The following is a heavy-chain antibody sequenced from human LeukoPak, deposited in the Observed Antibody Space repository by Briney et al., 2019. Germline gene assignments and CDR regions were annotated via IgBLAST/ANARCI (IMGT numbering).Heavy chain of an antibody. CDR1: GGSISSYY. Sequence: PSETLSLTCTVSGGSISSYYWSWIRQPPGKGLEWIGYISYSGSTNYNPSLKSRVTISLDTSKNQFSLKLSSVTAAETAVYYCAREREGPYGYLDYWGQGTLVTVSS. CDR2: ISYSGST. D-gene: IGHD4-17*01. V-gene: IGHV4-59*12. J-gene: IGHJ4*02. CDR3: AREREGPYGYLDY.